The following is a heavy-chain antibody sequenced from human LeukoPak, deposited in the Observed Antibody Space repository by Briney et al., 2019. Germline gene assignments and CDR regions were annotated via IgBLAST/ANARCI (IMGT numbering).Heavy chain of an antibody. CDR1: GFTFSSYS. Sequence: GGSLRLSCAASGFTFSSYSMNWVRQAPGKGLEWVSSISSSSSYIYYADSVKGRFTISRDNSKNSLYLQMDSLRAEDTAMYYCARDEAGELYRDDAFDIWGQGTMVTVSS. D-gene: IGHD1-26*01. CDR2: ISSSSSYI. CDR3: ARDEAGELYRDDAFDI. J-gene: IGHJ3*02. V-gene: IGHV3-21*01.